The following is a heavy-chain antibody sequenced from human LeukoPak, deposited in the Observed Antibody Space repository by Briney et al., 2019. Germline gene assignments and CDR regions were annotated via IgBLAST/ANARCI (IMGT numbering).Heavy chain of an antibody. Sequence: TGGSLRLSCAASGFTFSSYSMNWVRQAPGKGLEWVSSISSSSSYIYYADSVKGRFTISRDNAKNSLYLQMNSLRAEDTAVYYCARDGVASPGLFDYWGQGTLVTVSS. CDR2: ISSSSSYI. D-gene: IGHD6-13*01. V-gene: IGHV3-21*01. J-gene: IGHJ4*02. CDR3: ARDGVASPGLFDY. CDR1: GFTFSSYS.